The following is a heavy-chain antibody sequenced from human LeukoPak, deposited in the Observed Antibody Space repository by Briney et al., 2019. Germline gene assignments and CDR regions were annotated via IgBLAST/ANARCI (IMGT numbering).Heavy chain of an antibody. CDR2: IKSRGYGETR. Sequence: PGGSLRLSCAASGFTFSIAWMSWVREAPGKGLEWGGRIKSRGYGETRDYAAPVKDRLIISRDDSKNTLYLQMNSLRTEDTAIYYCAAVGEWLSNAFNTWGQGTMVTVSA. CDR1: GFTFSIAW. D-gene: IGHD3-3*01. CDR3: AAVGEWLSNAFNT. J-gene: IGHJ3*02. V-gene: IGHV3-15*05.